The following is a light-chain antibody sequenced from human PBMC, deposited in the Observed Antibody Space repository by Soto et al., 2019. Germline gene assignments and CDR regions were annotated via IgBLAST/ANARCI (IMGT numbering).Light chain of an antibody. J-gene: IGLJ2*01. CDR2: DNT. CDR1: SSNIENNY. CDR3: GTWDNSLSAGV. Sequence: QSVLTQPPSVSAAPGQKVTISCAGSSSNIENNYVSWYQQLPGTAPKQLIYDNTKRPSGIPDRFSVYKTGTSATLGITGLETEDEAEYYCGTWDNSLSAGVFGGGTKLTVL. V-gene: IGLV1-51*01.